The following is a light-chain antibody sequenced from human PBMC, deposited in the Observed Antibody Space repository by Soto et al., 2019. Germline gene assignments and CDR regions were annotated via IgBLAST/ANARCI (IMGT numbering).Light chain of an antibody. J-gene: IGKJ5*01. V-gene: IGKV3-20*01. CDR2: GAS. CDR1: QSVSSRY. CDR3: QQYGTSEII. Sequence: ENVLRQSPDTLSLSPGERPSPSGAVSQSVSSRYLAWYQQKPGQPPRLLMYGASNRATGIPDRFSGSGSGTDFTLTISRLETEDFAVFYCQQYGTSEIIFGQGTRLEIK.